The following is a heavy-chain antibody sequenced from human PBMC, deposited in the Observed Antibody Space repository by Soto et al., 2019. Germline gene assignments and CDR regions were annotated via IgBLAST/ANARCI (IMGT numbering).Heavy chain of an antibody. D-gene: IGHD5-12*01. CDR1: GGSVSSADYY. Sequence: QVQLQESGPGLVKPSQTLSLTYTVSGGSVSSADYYWSWIRQHPGKGLEWLGYIYYSGSTYYNPSLKSRMTISVDTSTNQFSLRLSSVTAADTAVYYCARVGGGFSGYEDYWCQGNLVIVSS. V-gene: IGHV4-31*03. J-gene: IGHJ4*02. CDR3: ARVGGGFSGYEDY. CDR2: IYYSGST.